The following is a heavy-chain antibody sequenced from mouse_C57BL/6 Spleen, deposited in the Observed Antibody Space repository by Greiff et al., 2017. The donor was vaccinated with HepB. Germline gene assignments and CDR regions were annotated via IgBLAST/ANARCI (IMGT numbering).Heavy chain of an antibody. Sequence: EVMLVESGGGLVKPGGSLKLSCAASGFTFSDYGMHWVRQAPEKGLEWVAYISSGSSTIYYADTVKGRFTISRDNAKNTLFLQMTRLRSEDTAMYYCASGGDGSSPWYFEVWGTGTTVTVSS. V-gene: IGHV5-17*01. J-gene: IGHJ1*03. CDR2: ISSGSSTI. D-gene: IGHD1-1*01. CDR1: GFTFSDYG. CDR3: ASGGDGSSPWYFEV.